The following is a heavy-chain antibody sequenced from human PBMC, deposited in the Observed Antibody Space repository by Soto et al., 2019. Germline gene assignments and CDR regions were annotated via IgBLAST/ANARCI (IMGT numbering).Heavy chain of an antibody. D-gene: IGHD3-3*02. Sequence: QLQLQESGPGLVRPSETLSLTCTVSGGSISSSSYYWGWIRQPPGKGLEWIGSFYYSGSTYYIPSLKSRGTLSVDTSKNQFSLKRSSVTGADTAVYYCASPKIAFYNWFDPWGQGTLVTVSS. CDR1: GGSISSSSYY. CDR2: FYYSGST. CDR3: ASPKIAFYNWFDP. V-gene: IGHV4-39*01. J-gene: IGHJ5*02.